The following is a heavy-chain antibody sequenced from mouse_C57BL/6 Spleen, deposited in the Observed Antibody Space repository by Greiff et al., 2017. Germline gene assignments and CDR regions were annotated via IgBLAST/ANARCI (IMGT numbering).Heavy chain of an antibody. CDR2: INPNYGTT. V-gene: IGHV1-39*01. CDR1: GYSFTDYN. J-gene: IGHJ1*03. CDR3: AISSPLYDGYSYWYFDV. D-gene: IGHD2-3*01. Sequence: VQLQQSGPELVKPGASVTISCKASGYSFTDYNMNWVKQRNGKSLEWIGVINPNYGTTSYNQKFTGKATLTVDQSSSKAYMQLNSLPSVDSAVYYSAISSPLYDGYSYWYFDVWGTGTTVTVSS.